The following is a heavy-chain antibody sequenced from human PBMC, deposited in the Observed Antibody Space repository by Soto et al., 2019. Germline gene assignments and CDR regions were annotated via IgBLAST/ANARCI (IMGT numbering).Heavy chain of an antibody. D-gene: IGHD3-3*01. CDR3: ARVGSTIFHFDD. CDR2: INPNSGGT. J-gene: IGHJ4*02. V-gene: IGHV1-2*04. CDR1: GYTFTGYY. Sequence: QVQLVQSGAEVKKPGASVKVSCKASGYTFTGYYMHWVRQAPGQGLEWMGWINPNSGGTNYAQKFQGWVTLTRDTSFSTADMELSRLRSDDTAVYYCARVGSTIFHFDDWGQGTLVTVSS.